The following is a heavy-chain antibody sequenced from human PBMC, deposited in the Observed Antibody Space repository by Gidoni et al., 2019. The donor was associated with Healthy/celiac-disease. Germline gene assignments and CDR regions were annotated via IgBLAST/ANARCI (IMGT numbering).Heavy chain of an antibody. CDR3: ARPISNYYYYYGMDV. D-gene: IGHD2-2*02. J-gene: IGHJ6*02. V-gene: IGHV5-51*01. Sequence: EVQLVQSGAEVKKPGESLKISCKGSGYSFTSYWIGWVRQMPGKGLEWMGIIYPGDSDTRYSPSFQGQVTISADKSISTAYLQWSSLKASDTAMYYCARPISNYYYYYGMDVWGQGTTVTVSS. CDR2: IYPGDSDT. CDR1: GYSFTSYW.